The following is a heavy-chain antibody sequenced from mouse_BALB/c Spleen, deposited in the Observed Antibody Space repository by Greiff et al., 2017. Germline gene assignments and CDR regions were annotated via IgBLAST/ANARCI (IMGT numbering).Heavy chain of an antibody. J-gene: IGHJ1*01. CDR1: GYKFTDYE. CDR2: IDPETGGT. CDR3: TSELVYWYFDV. D-gene: IGHD4-1*01. V-gene: IGHV1-15*01. Sequence: QVQLQQSGAELVRPGASVTLSCKASGYKFTDYEMHWVKQTPVHGLEWIGAIDPETGGTAYNQKFKGKATLTADKSSSTAYMELRSLTSEDSAVYYCTSELVYWYFDVWGAGTTVTVSS.